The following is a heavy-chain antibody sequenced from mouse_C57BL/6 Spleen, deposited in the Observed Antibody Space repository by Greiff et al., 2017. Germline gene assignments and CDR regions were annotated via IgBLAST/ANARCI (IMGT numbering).Heavy chain of an antibody. CDR3: ARPRVGGYYYAMDD. V-gene: IGHV1-69*01. J-gene: IGHJ4*01. D-gene: IGHD1-1*02. Sequence: QVQLQQPGAELVMPGASVKLSCKASGYTFTSYWMHWVKQRPGQGLEWIGEIDPSDSYTNYNQKFKGKSTLTVDKSSSTAYMQLSSLTSEDSAVYYCARPRVGGYYYAMDDWGQGTSVTVSS. CDR1: GYTFTSYW. CDR2: IDPSDSYT.